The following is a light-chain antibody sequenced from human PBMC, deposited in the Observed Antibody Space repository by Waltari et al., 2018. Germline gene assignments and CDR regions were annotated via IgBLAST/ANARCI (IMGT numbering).Light chain of an antibody. V-gene: IGLV3-19*01. J-gene: IGLJ2*01. CDR2: DKN. CDR1: SLRSYY. Sequence: TQDPAVSVAVGQTVRLTCQGDSLRSYYASWYRQRPGQAPILVMYDKNNRPSGVPDRFSGSSSDNTASLTITGAQAEDEAYYYCHSRDASGVGGTFGGGTKLTVL. CDR3: HSRDASGVGGT.